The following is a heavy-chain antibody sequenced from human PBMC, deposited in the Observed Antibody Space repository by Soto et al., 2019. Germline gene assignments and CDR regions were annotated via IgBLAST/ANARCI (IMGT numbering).Heavy chain of an antibody. V-gene: IGHV3-7*05. Sequence: EVQLVESGGGLVQPGGSLRLSCAASGFTFSSYWMSWVRQAPGKGLEWVANIKQDGSEKYYVDSVKGRFTISRDNAKNSLYLQMNSLRAEDTAVYHCAREGWWGYSYGYLDYWGQGTLVTVSS. J-gene: IGHJ4*02. CDR3: AREGWWGYSYGYLDY. CDR1: GFTFSSYW. D-gene: IGHD5-18*01. CDR2: IKQDGSEK.